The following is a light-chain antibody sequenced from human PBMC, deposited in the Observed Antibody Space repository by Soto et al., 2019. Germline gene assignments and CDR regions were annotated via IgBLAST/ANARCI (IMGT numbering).Light chain of an antibody. CDR1: SSDVGTYNY. J-gene: IGLJ3*02. CDR3: TSFTGSTPRGV. CDR2: DVT. V-gene: IGLV2-14*01. Sequence: QAVLTQPASVSGSPGQSITISCTGSSSDVGTYNYVSWYQQYPGTAPKLMIYDVTDRPSGVSDRFSGSKSGNTASLTISGLQAEDEADYYCTSFTGSTPRGVFGGGTQLTVL.